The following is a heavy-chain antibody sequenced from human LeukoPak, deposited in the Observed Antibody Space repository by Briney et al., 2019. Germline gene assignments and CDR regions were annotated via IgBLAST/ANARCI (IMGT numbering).Heavy chain of an antibody. D-gene: IGHD5-24*01. CDR3: ARASRDGYNQNFDH. Sequence: GASPKISSSGLGYDFSSYWNGWVRHRPGKGLERVGIIYHGGSETRYDPSFQGQVSISADRSTSTAYLQWSSLRASDTAMYYCARASRDGYNQNFDHWGQGTLVTVSS. J-gene: IGHJ4*02. V-gene: IGHV5-51*01. CDR1: GYDFSSYW. CDR2: IYHGGSET.